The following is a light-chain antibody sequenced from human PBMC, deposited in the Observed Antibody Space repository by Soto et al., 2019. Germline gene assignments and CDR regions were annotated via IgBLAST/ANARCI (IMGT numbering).Light chain of an antibody. Sequence: QSALTQPASVSGSPGQSITISCTGTSSDVGGYNYVSWYQQHPGKAPKLMIYDVSNRPSGVSNRFSGSKSGNTASLTISGLQADDEADYYCSSYTGSSTYVVFGGGTKLTAL. CDR1: SSDVGGYNY. CDR2: DVS. V-gene: IGLV2-14*01. CDR3: SSYTGSSTYVV. J-gene: IGLJ2*01.